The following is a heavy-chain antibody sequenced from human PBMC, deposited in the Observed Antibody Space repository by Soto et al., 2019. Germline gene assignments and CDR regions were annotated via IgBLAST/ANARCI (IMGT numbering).Heavy chain of an antibody. J-gene: IGHJ3*02. CDR3: ASGEECSGGSCYSDDAFDI. CDR2: IDPSDSYT. V-gene: IGHV5-10-1*01. D-gene: IGHD2-15*01. CDR1: GYIFTSYW. Sequence: ESLKISCKGSGYIFTSYWISWVRQMPGKGLEWMGRIDPSDSYTNYSPSFQGHVTISADKSISTAYLQWSSLKASDTAMYYCASGEECSGGSCYSDDAFDIWGQGTMVTVSS.